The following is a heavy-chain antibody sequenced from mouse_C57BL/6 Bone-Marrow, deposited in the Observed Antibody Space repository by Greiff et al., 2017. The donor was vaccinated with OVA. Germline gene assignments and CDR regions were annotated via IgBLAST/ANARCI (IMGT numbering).Heavy chain of an antibody. CDR3: ANSYYSNPYYAMDY. D-gene: IGHD2-5*01. J-gene: IGHJ4*01. CDR2: VYPYNGGT. Sequence: LVKPGPSVKISCKASGFTFTDYYMHWVKQSHGKSLEWIGLVYPYNGGTSYNQKFKGKATLTVDTSSSTAYMELNSLTSEDSAVYYCANSYYSNPYYAMDYWGQGTSVTVSS. V-gene: IGHV1-36*01. CDR1: GFTFTDYY.